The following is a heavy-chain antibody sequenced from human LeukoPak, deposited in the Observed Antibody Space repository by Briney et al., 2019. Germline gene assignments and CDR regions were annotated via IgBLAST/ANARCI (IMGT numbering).Heavy chain of an antibody. CDR1: GYTFTSYG. CDR3: ARGSFYDFWSGLYYYYYGMDV. D-gene: IGHD3-3*01. V-gene: IGHV1-8*02. Sequence: EASVKVSCKASGYTFTSYGISWVRQAPGQGLEWMGWMNPNSGNTGYAQKFQGRVTMTRNTSISTAYMELSSLRSEDTAVYYCARGSFYDFWSGLYYYYYGMDVWGQGTTVTVSS. J-gene: IGHJ6*02. CDR2: MNPNSGNT.